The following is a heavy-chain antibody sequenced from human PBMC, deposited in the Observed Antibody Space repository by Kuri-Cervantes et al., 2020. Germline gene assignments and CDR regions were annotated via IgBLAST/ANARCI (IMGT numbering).Heavy chain of an antibody. V-gene: IGHV3-74*01. D-gene: IGHD6-13*01. CDR1: GFTFSSYW. J-gene: IGHJ6*02. CDR2: INSDGSST. CDR3: ARTSAAADYYYYYYGMDV. Sequence: GESLKISCAASGFTFSSYWMHWVRQAPGKGLVWVSRINSDGSSTSYADSVKGRFTISRDNSKNTLYLQMNSLRAEDTAVYYCARTSAAADYYYYYYGMDVWGQGTTVTVSS.